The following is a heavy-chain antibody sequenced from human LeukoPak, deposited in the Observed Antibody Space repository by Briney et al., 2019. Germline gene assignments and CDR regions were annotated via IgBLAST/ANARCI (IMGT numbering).Heavy chain of an antibody. J-gene: IGHJ4*02. CDR3: AKAKKYCSGGSCYYFDY. Sequence: GGSLRLSCAASGFTFSSYAMSWVRQAPGKGLEWVSAISGRGGSTYYADSVKGRFTISRDNSKNTLYLQMNSLRAEDTAVYYCAKAKKYCSGGSCYYFDYWGQGTLVTVSS. V-gene: IGHV3-23*01. CDR2: ISGRGGST. D-gene: IGHD2-15*01. CDR1: GFTFSSYA.